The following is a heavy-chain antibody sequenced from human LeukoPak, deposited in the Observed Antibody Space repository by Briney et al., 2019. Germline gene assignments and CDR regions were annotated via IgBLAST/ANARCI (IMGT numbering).Heavy chain of an antibody. CDR2: ISGSGGST. CDR3: AKDSRWPLVAKCSGGSCSNVVDY. Sequence: AGGSLRLSCAASGFTFSSYAMSWVRLAPGKGLEWVSAISGSGGSTYYADSVKGRFTISRDNSKNTLYLQMNSLRAEDTAVYYCAKDSRWPLVAKCSGGSCSNVVDYWGQGTLVTVSS. D-gene: IGHD2-15*01. V-gene: IGHV3-23*01. J-gene: IGHJ4*02. CDR1: GFTFSSYA.